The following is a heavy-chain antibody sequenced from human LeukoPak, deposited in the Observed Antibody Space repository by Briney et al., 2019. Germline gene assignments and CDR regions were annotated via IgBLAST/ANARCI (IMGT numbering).Heavy chain of an antibody. CDR2: VSGSNGNT. D-gene: IGHD6-13*01. J-gene: IGHJ5*02. V-gene: IGHV3-23*01. CDR3: VRESPVAAVGRSWFDP. CDR1: GFTFSSYA. Sequence: GGSLRLSCAASGFTFSSYAMSWVRQAPGEGLEWVSTVSGSNGNTHYADSVKGRFTISRDNSKDTLYLQMNSLRAEDTAVYYCVRESPVAAVGRSWFDPWGQGTLVTVSS.